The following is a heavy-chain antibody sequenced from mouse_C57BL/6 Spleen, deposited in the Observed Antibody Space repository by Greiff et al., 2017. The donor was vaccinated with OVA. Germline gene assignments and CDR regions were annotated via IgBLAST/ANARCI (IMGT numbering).Heavy chain of an antibody. D-gene: IGHD1-1*01. J-gene: IGHJ1*03. CDR3: APYYYGSSYWYVDV. CDR1: GYTFTSYW. CDR2: IDPSDSYT. Sequence: QVQLQQPGAELVRPGTSVKLSCKASGYTFTSYWMHWVKQRPGQGLEWIGVIDPSDSYTNYNQKFKGKATLTVDPSSSTAYLQLSSLTSEDSAVYYCAPYYYGSSYWYVDVWGTGTTVTVAS. V-gene: IGHV1-59*01.